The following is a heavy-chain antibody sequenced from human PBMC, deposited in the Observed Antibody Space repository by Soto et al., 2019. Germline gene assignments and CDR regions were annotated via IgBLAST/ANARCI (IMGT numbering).Heavy chain of an antibody. J-gene: IGHJ4*02. Sequence: QVQLVQSGAEVKKPGSSVKVSCKASGGTFSSYAISWVRQAPGQGLEWMGGIIPIFGTANYAQKFQGRVTITADESTSTASRELSSLRSEDTAVYYCGRDRFRDGYNSVDYWGQGTLVTVSS. V-gene: IGHV1-69*12. CDR1: GGTFSSYA. D-gene: IGHD5-12*01. CDR2: IIPIFGTA. CDR3: GRDRFRDGYNSVDY.